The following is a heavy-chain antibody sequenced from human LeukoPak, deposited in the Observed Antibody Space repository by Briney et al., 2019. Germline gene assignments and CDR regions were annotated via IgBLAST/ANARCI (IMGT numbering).Heavy chain of an antibody. CDR2: MNPNSGKT. CDR3: ARGDFGETNTALDI. D-gene: IGHD4-17*01. Sequence: GASVKVSCKTSGYTFTDYDIHWVRQAPGQGLEWMGWMNPNSGKTNYAQKLQGRVTFSRNTSLSVAYMELSGLRSEDAAVYFCARGDFGETNTALDIWGQGTMVAVSS. CDR1: GYTFTDYD. J-gene: IGHJ3*02. V-gene: IGHV1-8*03.